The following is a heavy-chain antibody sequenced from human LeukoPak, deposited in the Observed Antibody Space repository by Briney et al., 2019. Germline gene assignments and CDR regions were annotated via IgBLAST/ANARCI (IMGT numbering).Heavy chain of an antibody. V-gene: IGHV3-23*01. D-gene: IGHD3-10*01. CDR2: ISGSGGST. CDR1: GFTFSSYA. CDR3: AKDTRGGGSGSYYLDY. J-gene: IGHJ4*02. Sequence: GGSLRLSCAAPGFTFSSYAMSWVRQAPGKGLEWVSAISGSGGSTYYADSVKGRFTISRDNSKNTLYLQMKSLRAEDTAVYYCAKDTRGGGSGSYYLDYWGQGTLVTVSS.